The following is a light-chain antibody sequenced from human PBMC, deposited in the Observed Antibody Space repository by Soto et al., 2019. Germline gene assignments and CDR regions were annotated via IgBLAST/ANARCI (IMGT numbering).Light chain of an antibody. CDR1: SSEVGGFNS. CDR3: SSYTSTMTNV. J-gene: IGLJ1*01. Sequence: QSVLTQPASVSGSPGQSITISCTGTSSEVGGFNSVSWYQLRPGTAPKLILYDVVDRPSGVSYRFSGSKSGNTASLTTSGLQAADEADYFCSSYTSTMTNVFGSGTKVTVL. CDR2: DVV. V-gene: IGLV2-14*03.